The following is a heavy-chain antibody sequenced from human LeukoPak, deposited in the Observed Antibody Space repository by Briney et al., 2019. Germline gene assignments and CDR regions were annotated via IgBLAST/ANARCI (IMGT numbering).Heavy chain of an antibody. D-gene: IGHD2-2*01. V-gene: IGHV4-34*01. Sequence: SETLSLTCGVYGGSFRSYYWNWIRQPPGKGLEWIGEINHSGSTNYNPSLKSRVTVSVDTSKKQFSLKLSSVTAADTAVYYCASQHCTSTTCYAYFDYWGQGTLVTVPS. CDR2: INHSGST. CDR3: ASQHCTSTTCYAYFDY. J-gene: IGHJ4*02. CDR1: GGSFRSYY.